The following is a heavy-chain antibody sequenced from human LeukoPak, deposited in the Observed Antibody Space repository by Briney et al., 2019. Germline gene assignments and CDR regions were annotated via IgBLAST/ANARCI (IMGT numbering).Heavy chain of an antibody. J-gene: IGHJ4*02. D-gene: IGHD2-15*01. V-gene: IGHV1-8*03. CDR1: GYTFTTLD. CDR3: ARVDGSADY. CDR2: INPNSGNT. Sequence: ALVKVSCKASGYTFTTLDINWVRQATGQGLEWMGWINPNSGNTGSAQKFQGRVTITRDSSKSTAYMELSSLRSEDTAVYYCARVDGSADYWGQGTLVTVSS.